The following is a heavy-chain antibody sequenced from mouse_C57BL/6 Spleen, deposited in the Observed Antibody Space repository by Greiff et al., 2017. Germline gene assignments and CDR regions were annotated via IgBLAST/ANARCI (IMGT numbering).Heavy chain of an antibody. Sequence: DVQLVESGGGLVKPGGSLKLSCAASGFTFSDYGMHWVRQAPEKGLEWVAYISSGSSTIYYADKVKGRFTISRDNAKNTLFLQMTSLRSEDTAMYYGAKNYCGSSYFDYWGQGTTLTVSS. D-gene: IGHD1-1*01. CDR3: AKNYCGSSYFDY. V-gene: IGHV5-17*01. CDR2: ISSGSSTI. J-gene: IGHJ2*01. CDR1: GFTFSDYG.